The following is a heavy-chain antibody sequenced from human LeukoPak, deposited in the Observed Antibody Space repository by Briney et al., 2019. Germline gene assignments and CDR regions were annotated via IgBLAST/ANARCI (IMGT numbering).Heavy chain of an antibody. Sequence: ASVKVSCKASGYSFATYVITWVRQAPGLGLEWMGWISGYNGKTNYAPKLQGRLTMTTDTSTSTPYMELRSPRSDYTAMYYCARVGATYGDPLEYDYWGQGTLVTVSS. CDR2: ISGYNGKT. CDR3: ARVGATYGDPLEYDY. J-gene: IGHJ4*02. D-gene: IGHD1-26*01. CDR1: GYSFATYV. V-gene: IGHV1-18*04.